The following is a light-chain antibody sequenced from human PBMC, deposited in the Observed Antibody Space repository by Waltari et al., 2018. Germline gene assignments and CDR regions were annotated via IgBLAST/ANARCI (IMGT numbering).Light chain of an antibody. V-gene: IGKV3-11*01. J-gene: IGKJ4*01. Sequence: DIVLTQSPATLSLSPGERATLSCRASQSLSNYLAWYQQKPGQAPRLLIYDTSNRATGIPARFSGSGFGTDFTLTISNLEPEDFAVYYCQQRRNWPLTCGGGTKVEIK. CDR3: QQRRNWPLT. CDR2: DTS. CDR1: QSLSNY.